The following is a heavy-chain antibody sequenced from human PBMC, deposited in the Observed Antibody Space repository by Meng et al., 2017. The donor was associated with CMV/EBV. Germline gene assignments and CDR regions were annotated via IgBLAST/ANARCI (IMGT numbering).Heavy chain of an antibody. Sequence: SRFNFSNYGMYCVRQAPGKALEWVALISFDEKSEYYAETVRRRTIISRDNSRDTLYLELNNLKRGDTDVYFCVRGSSSEWYKGRFEHWGQGVLVTVSS. J-gene: IGHJ4*02. CDR1: RFNFSNYG. D-gene: IGHD6-19*01. CDR2: ISFDEKSE. CDR3: VRGSSSEWYKGRFEH. V-gene: IGHV3-30*03.